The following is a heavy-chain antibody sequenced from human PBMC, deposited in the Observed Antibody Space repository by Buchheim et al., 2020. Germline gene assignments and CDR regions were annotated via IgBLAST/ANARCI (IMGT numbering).Heavy chain of an antibody. Sequence: VQLVESGGGVVQPGGSLRLSCSASGFTFSNYWMSWVRQAPGEGLEWVANIRQDGSEKYHVDSVKGRFIISRDNDFNSLYLQMKSLRAEDTAVYYCARGSGVRRSYSDLPPSSYFDYWGQGSL. CDR1: GFTFSNYW. V-gene: IGHV3-7*01. CDR3: ARGSGVRRSYSDLPPSSYFDY. CDR2: IRQDGSEK. D-gene: IGHD6-6*01. J-gene: IGHJ4*02.